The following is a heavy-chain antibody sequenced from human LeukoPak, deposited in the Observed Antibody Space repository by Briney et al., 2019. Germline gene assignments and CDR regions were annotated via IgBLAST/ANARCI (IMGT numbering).Heavy chain of an antibody. J-gene: IGHJ4*02. CDR2: INFDANNT. V-gene: IGHV3-74*01. Sequence: GGSLRLSCAASGFTFSDYWMHWVRQAPGKGPVWVSRINFDANNTLYADSVKGRFTISRDNSKNTLYLQMNSLRAEDTAVYYCARDAYFDYWGQGTLVTVSS. CDR1: GFTFSDYW. CDR3: ARDAYFDY.